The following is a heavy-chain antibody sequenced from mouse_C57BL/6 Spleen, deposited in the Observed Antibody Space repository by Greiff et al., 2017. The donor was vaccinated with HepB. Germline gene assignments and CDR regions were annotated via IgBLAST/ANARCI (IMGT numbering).Heavy chain of an antibody. CDR2: ISSGGDYI. J-gene: IGHJ4*01. D-gene: IGHD2-2*01. CDR3: TREEVGSTMVTTRAMDY. Sequence: EVQGVESGAGLVKPGGSLKLSCAASGFTFSSYAMSWVRQTPEKRLEWVAYISSGGDYIYYADTVKGRFTISRDNARNTLYLQMSSLKSEDTAMYYCTREEVGSTMVTTRAMDYGGQGTSVTVSS. V-gene: IGHV5-9-1*02. CDR1: GFTFSSYA.